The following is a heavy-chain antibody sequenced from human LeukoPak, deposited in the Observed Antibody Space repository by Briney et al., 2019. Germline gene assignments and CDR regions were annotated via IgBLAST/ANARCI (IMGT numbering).Heavy chain of an antibody. CDR1: GFTFSSYA. CDR3: AKKWSGDYDSSGVNDAFDI. Sequence: GGSLRLSCAASGFTFSSYAMNWVRQAPGKGLEWISSISGSGDNTYYADSVKDRFTISRDNSKNTLYLQMNSLRAEDTAVYYCAKKWSGDYDSSGVNDAFDIWGQGTMVTVSS. D-gene: IGHD3-22*01. V-gene: IGHV3-23*01. CDR2: ISGSGDNT. J-gene: IGHJ3*02.